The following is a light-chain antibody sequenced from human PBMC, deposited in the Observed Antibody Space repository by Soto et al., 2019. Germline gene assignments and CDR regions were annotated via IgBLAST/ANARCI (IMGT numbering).Light chain of an antibody. CDR3: QQYYNSLYT. CDR1: QSVSSTY. CDR2: GAS. V-gene: IGKV3-20*01. J-gene: IGKJ2*01. Sequence: EIVLTQSPGTLSLSPGERVTLSCRASQSVSSTYFAWYQQKHGQAPRLLIYGASSRATGIPDRFSGSGSGTDFTLTISRLEPEDFAVYYCQQYYNSLYTFGQGTKLEIK.